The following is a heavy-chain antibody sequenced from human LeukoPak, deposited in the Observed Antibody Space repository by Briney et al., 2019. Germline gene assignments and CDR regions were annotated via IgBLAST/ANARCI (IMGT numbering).Heavy chain of an antibody. CDR1: GGSTSSYY. J-gene: IGHJ6*03. CDR3: ARVRLGSSGWYPFYYYYMDV. CDR2: IYYSGST. V-gene: IGHV4-59*01. Sequence: SETLSLTCTVSGGSTSSYYWSWIRQPPGKGLEWIGYIYYSGSTNYNPSLKSRVTISVDTSKNQFSLKLSSVTAADTAVYYCARVRLGSSGWYPFYYYYMDVWGKGTTVTVSS. D-gene: IGHD6-19*01.